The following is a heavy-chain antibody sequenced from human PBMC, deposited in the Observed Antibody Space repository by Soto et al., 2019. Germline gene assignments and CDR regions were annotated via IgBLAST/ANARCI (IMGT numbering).Heavy chain of an antibody. Sequence: SETLSLTCTVSGGSISSYYWSWIRQPPGKGLEWIGYIYYSGSTNYNPSLKSRVTISVDTSKNQFSLKLSSVTAADTAVYYCARDAPLYCSGGSCYSSDYYYMDVWGKGTTVTGSS. CDR1: GGSISSYY. CDR3: ARDAPLYCSGGSCYSSDYYYMDV. D-gene: IGHD2-15*01. V-gene: IGHV4-59*01. J-gene: IGHJ6*03. CDR2: IYYSGST.